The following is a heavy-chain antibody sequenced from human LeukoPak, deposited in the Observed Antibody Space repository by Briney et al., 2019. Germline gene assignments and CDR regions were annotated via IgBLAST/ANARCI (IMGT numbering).Heavy chain of an antibody. Sequence: KASETLSLTCTVSGGSISSYYWSWIRQPPGKGLEWIGYIYYSGSTNYNPSLKSRVTISVDTSKNQFSLKLSSVTAADTAVYYCAKGLGSFGVAPDFWGQETLVSVSS. CDR1: GGSISSYY. CDR3: AKGLGSFGVAPDF. D-gene: IGHD3-3*01. J-gene: IGHJ4*02. CDR2: IYYSGST. V-gene: IGHV4-59*01.